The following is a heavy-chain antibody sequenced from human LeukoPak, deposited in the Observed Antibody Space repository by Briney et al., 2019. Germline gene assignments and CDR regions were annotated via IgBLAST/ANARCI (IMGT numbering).Heavy chain of an antibody. CDR3: ARDQEIAAAGDAGWFDP. D-gene: IGHD6-13*01. CDR2: IYYSGST. Sequence: PSETLSLTCTVSGGSISSYYWSWIRQPPGKGLEWIGYIYYSGSTNYNPSLKSRVTISVDTSKNQFSLKLGSVTAADTAVYYCARDQEIAAAGDAGWFDPWGQGTLVTVSS. CDR1: GGSISSYY. V-gene: IGHV4-59*01. J-gene: IGHJ5*02.